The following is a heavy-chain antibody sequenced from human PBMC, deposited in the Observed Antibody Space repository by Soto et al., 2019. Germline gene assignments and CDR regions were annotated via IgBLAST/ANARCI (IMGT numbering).Heavy chain of an antibody. Sequence: QVQLVQSGPEVKKPGASVKVSCKASGNTFASHGFSWVRQAPGQGLEWMGWISGFNGQTNYALKFQGRVTLTTDTSTSTAYMELGSLRSDDTAVYFCERVDPRSVAVVRDYWGQGTLVTVSS. CDR3: ERVDPRSVAVVRDY. CDR1: GNTFASHG. CDR2: ISGFNGQT. V-gene: IGHV1-18*01. D-gene: IGHD2-15*01. J-gene: IGHJ4*02.